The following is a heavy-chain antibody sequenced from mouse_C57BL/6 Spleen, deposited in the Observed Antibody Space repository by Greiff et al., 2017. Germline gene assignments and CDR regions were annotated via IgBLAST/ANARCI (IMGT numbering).Heavy chain of an antibody. CDR1: GYTFTSYW. CDR3: ARRSYYYAFAY. V-gene: IGHV1-72*01. D-gene: IGHD1-1*01. J-gene: IGHJ3*01. CDR2: IDPNRGGT. Sequence: QVQLQQPGAELVKPGASVKLSCKASGYTFTSYWMHWVKQRPGRGLEWLGRIDPNRGGTKYNEKFKSKGTLTVDKPSSTAYMQLSSLTSEDSAVYYCARRSYYYAFAYWGQGTLVTVAA.